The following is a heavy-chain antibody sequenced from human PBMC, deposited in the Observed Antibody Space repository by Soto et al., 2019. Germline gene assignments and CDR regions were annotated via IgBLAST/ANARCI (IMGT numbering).Heavy chain of an antibody. CDR1: GFIFKDFA. CDR2: ITTSDDIT. V-gene: IGHV3-23*01. D-gene: IGHD3-3*01. CDR3: TKGDSSGYFDPSSGYSTPDQ. J-gene: IGHJ5*02. Sequence: EVRLFESGGGLVEPGESLRLSCAASGFIFKDFAMSWVRQAPGKGLEWVSTITTSDDITYSADSVRGRFTISRDNSANTLFLQMSSLRGDDTATYYCTKGDSSGYFDPSSGYSTPDQWGQGTLVTVSS.